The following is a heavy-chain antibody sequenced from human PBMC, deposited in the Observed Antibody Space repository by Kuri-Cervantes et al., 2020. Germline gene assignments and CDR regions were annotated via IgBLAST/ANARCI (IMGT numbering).Heavy chain of an antibody. J-gene: IGHJ3*02. V-gene: IGHV1-18*01. D-gene: IGHD4-17*01. CDR3: ARVYGDYELGI. CDR2: ISAYNGNT. Sequence: ASVKVSCKASGGTFSSYAISWVRRAPGQGLEWMGWISAYNGNTNYAQKLQGRVTMTTDTSTSTAYMELRSLRSDDTAVYYCARVYGDYELGIWGQGTMVTVSS. CDR1: GGTFSSYA.